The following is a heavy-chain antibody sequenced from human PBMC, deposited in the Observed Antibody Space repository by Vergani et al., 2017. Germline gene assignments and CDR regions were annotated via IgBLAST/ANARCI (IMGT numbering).Heavy chain of an antibody. CDR1: GFTFNQYG. J-gene: IGHJ5*02. D-gene: IGHD1-14*01. CDR3: ARDLRLLYNRFDP. Sequence: QVQLVESGGGVVQPGRSLRLSCAASGFTFNQYGMHWVRQAPGKGLEWVAVTWYDGNNKKYADSVKGRFTISRDKSKSTTYLQMNSLRDEDTGVYYCARDLRLLYNRFDPWGQGTLVTVSS. V-gene: IGHV3-33*01. CDR2: TWYDGNNK.